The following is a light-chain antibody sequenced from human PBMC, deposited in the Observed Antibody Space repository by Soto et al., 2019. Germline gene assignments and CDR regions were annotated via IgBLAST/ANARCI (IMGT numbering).Light chain of an antibody. J-gene: IGKJ1*01. CDR3: QQRTDWLWT. CDR1: QSISTY. V-gene: IGKV3-11*01. CDR2: DGS. Sequence: EIVLTQSPATLSLSPGERATLPCRVSQSISTYLAWYQQKPGQAPRLLIYDGSNRATGTPARFSGNGYGTDFTLTVSSLEPEDFAVYYCQQRTDWLWTFGQGTKVQLK.